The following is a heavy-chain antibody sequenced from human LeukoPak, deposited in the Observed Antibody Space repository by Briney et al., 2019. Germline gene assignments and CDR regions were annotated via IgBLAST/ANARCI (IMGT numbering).Heavy chain of an antibody. CDR2: INPSGGGT. V-gene: IGHV1-46*01. J-gene: IGHJ4*02. Sequence: GASVKVSCTASGYTFTNYYMHWVRQAPGQGLEWMGIINPSGGGTNYAQKFQGRVTMTRDTSTSTVYMELSSLRSDDTAFYYCARGNYYDSGGHYAILDYWGQGTLVTVSS. CDR3: ARGNYYDSGGHYAILDY. CDR1: GYTFTNYY. D-gene: IGHD3-22*01.